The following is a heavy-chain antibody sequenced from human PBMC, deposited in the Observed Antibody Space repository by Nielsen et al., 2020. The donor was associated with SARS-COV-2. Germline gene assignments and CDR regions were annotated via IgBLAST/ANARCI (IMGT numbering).Heavy chain of an antibody. D-gene: IGHD3-10*01. Sequence: SETLSLTCTVSGGSISSGDFYWSRIRQPPGKGLEWIGYIYSSATYNPSLGSRVTISVDTSKNQFSLKLNSVTAADTAVYYCTRSDYYGSGSYCFDYWGQGTLVTVSS. CDR3: TRSDYYGSGSYCFDY. J-gene: IGHJ4*02. CDR1: GGSISSGDFY. V-gene: IGHV4-30-4*01. CDR2: IYSSAT.